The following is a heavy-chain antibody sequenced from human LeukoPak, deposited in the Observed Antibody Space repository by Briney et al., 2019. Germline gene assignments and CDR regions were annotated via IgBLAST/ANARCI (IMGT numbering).Heavy chain of an antibody. CDR2: FDPEDGET. J-gene: IGHJ3*02. Sequence: ASVKVSCKVSGYTLTELSMHWVRQAPGKGLEWMGGFDPEDGETIYAQKFQGRVTMTEDTSTDTAYMELSSLRFEDTAVYYCATDSRAVGDAFDIWGQGTMVTVSS. CDR3: ATDSRAVGDAFDI. CDR1: GYTLTELS. V-gene: IGHV1-24*01. D-gene: IGHD2-2*01.